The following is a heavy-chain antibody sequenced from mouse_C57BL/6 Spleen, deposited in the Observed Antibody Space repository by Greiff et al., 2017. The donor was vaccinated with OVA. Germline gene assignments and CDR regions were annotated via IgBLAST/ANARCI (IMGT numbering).Heavy chain of an antibody. J-gene: IGHJ4*01. Sequence: VQLQPSWAELVRPGASVTLSCTASGFNIKDDYMHWVKQRPEQGLEWIGWIDPENGDTEYASKFQGKATITADTSSNTAYRQLSSLTSEDTAVYYCTITTVAYYAMDYWGQGTSVTVSS. CDR3: TITTVAYYAMDY. V-gene: IGHV14-4*01. CDR1: GFNIKDDY. D-gene: IGHD1-1*01. CDR2: IDPENGDT.